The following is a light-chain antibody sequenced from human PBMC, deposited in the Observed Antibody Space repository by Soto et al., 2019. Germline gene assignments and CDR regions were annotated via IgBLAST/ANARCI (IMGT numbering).Light chain of an antibody. CDR2: STT. J-gene: IGLJ1*01. Sequence: QTLVTQESSLTVSPGGTVTLTYASSTGPVTSGFYPHWDQQKPGQAPRTLIYSTTKKHSWTPARFSGSLLGGKAALTLSGVQPEDEADYYCLLYYGGSYVFGAGTKVNVL. CDR3: LLYYGGSYV. V-gene: IGLV7-43*01. CDR1: TGPVTSGFY.